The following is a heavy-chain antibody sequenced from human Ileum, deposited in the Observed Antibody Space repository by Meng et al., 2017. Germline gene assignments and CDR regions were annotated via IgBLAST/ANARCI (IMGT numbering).Heavy chain of an antibody. CDR1: GRSISSSDW. Sequence: QVQLQESGPGLVEASGRLALTWAVSGRSISSSDWWSWVRQPPGKGLEWIAEMNLGGSPNYNPSLKSRVTMSVDKSNDHLSLQLTSVTAADTAVYYCAHIFDSWGQGTLVTVSS. J-gene: IGHJ4*02. V-gene: IGHV4-4*02. CDR2: MNLGGSP. CDR3: AHIFDS.